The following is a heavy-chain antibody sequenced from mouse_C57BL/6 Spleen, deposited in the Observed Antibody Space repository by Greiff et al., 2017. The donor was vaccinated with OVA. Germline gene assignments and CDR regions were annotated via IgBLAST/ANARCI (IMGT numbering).Heavy chain of an antibody. Sequence: EVMLVESGGGLVKPGGSLKLSCAASGFTFSSYAMSWVRQTPEKRLEWVATISDGGSYTYYPDNVKGRFTISRDNAKNNLYLQMSHLKSEDTAMYYCAREGYYGSSPGYFDVWGTGTTVTVSS. CDR2: ISDGGSYT. J-gene: IGHJ1*03. D-gene: IGHD1-1*01. CDR1: GFTFSSYA. CDR3: AREGYYGSSPGYFDV. V-gene: IGHV5-4*01.